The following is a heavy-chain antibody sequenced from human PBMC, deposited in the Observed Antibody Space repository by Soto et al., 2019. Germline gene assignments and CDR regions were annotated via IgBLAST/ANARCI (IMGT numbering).Heavy chain of an antibody. CDR2: INDRGSI. V-gene: IGHV4-34*01. CDR1: GGSFSGYY. J-gene: IGHJ2*01. CDR3: ARESHDILTGPPWVWYFDL. Sequence: QVQLQQWGAGPLRPLETLSLTCGVSGGSFSGYYWAWIRQSPGKGLEWIGEINDRGSINYNPSLKSRVSISVDTSKYHYSLNLRSVTAADSAVYYCARESHDILTGPPWVWYFDLSGRGTLVTVSS. D-gene: IGHD3-9*01.